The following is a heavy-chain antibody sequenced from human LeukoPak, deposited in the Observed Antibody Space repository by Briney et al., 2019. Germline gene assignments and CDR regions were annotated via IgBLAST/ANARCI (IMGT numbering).Heavy chain of an antibody. CDR1: GGSISSYY. V-gene: IGHV4-59*08. D-gene: IGHD2/OR15-2a*01. CDR2: IYYSGST. CDR3: ARRISRYYYYYMDV. J-gene: IGHJ6*03. Sequence: SETLSLTCTVSGGSISSYYWSWIRQPPGKGLEWIGYIYYSGSTNYNPSLKSRVTISVDTSKNQFSLKLSSVTAADTAVDYCARRISRYYYYYMDVWGKGTTVTVSS.